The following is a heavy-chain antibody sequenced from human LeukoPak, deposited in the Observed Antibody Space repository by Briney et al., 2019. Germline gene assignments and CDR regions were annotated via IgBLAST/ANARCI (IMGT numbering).Heavy chain of an antibody. CDR3: ARAGDGYYYYYGMDV. Sequence: ASVKVSCKASGGTFSSYAISWVRQAPGQGLEWMGRIIPILGIANYAQKFQGRVTITADKSTSTAYMELSSLRSEDTAVYYCARAGDGYYYYYGMDVWGQGTTVTVSS. CDR2: IIPILGIA. V-gene: IGHV1-69*04. CDR1: GGTFSSYA. D-gene: IGHD5-24*01. J-gene: IGHJ6*02.